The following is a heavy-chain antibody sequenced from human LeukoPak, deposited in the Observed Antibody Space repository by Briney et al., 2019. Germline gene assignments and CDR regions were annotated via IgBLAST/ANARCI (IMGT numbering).Heavy chain of an antibody. J-gene: IGHJ6*02. D-gene: IGHD3-10*01. CDR2: IYTSGST. V-gene: IGHV4-4*07. CDR3: ARVGRVGPSDYGMDV. CDR1: GGSISGYY. Sequence: PSETLSLTCTVSGGSISGYYWSWIRQPAGEGLDWIGRIYTSGSTNYNPSLKSRVTTSVDTSKNQFSLKLSSVTAADTAVYYCARVGRVGPSDYGMDVWGQGTTVTVSS.